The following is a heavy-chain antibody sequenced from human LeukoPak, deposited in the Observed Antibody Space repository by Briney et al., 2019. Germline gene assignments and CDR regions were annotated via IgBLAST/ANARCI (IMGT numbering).Heavy chain of an antibody. CDR1: GGSVSSSNW. CDR2: IYHSGRT. CDR3: ARGPTTVTRAFDY. V-gene: IGHV4-4*02. Sequence: SSETLSLTCAVSGGSVSSSNWWSWVRQPPVKGLEWIGEIYHSGRTYYNPSLKSRVTMSVDTSKNQFSLRLSSVTAADTAVYYCARGPTTVTRAFDYWGQGTLVTVSS. J-gene: IGHJ4*02. D-gene: IGHD4-17*01.